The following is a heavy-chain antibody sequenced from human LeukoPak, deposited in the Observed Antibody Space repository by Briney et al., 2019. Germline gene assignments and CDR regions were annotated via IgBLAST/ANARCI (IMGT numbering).Heavy chain of an antibody. D-gene: IGHD3-22*01. CDR1: GGSFSGYY. CDR2: INHSGST. J-gene: IGHJ3*02. V-gene: IGHV4-34*01. Sequence: PSETLSLTCTVYGGSFSGYYWSWIRQPPGKGLEWIGEINHSGSTNYNPSLKSRVTISVDTSKNQFSLKLSSVTAADTAVYYCARPHTMIVVDDAFDIWGQGTMVTVSS. CDR3: ARPHTMIVVDDAFDI.